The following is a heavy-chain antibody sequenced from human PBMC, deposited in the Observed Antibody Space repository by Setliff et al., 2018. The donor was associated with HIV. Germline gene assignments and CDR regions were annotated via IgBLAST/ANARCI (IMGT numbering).Heavy chain of an antibody. CDR3: MRGRSITIFGVAYFDF. CDR1: GGSISSFSYY. V-gene: IGHV4-39*07. Sequence: PSETLSLTCTVSGGSISSFSYYWGWIRQPPGKGLEWIGSVYHSGTTYYNPSLKSRVTISVDMSNNQFSLKVTSVTAADTAVYYCMRGRSITIFGVAYFDFWGQGTQVTVSS. J-gene: IGHJ4*02. CDR2: VYHSGTT. D-gene: IGHD3-3*01.